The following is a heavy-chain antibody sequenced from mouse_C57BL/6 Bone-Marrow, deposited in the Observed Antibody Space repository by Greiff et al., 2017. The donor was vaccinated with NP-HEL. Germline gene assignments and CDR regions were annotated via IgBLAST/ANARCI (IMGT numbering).Heavy chain of an antibody. V-gene: IGHV1-5*01. J-gene: IGHJ3*01. D-gene: IGHD1-1*02. Sequence: VQLQQSGTVLARPGVTVKVGCKTAGHTLTSYGGQLVGGVSGQCLEVIGATSPGNSDTSYNQKFKGKAKLTAVTSASTAYMELSSLTNEDSAVYYCTIGSYGFAYWGQGTLVTVSA. CDR3: TIGSYGFAY. CDR2: TSPGNSDT. CDR1: GHTLTSYG.